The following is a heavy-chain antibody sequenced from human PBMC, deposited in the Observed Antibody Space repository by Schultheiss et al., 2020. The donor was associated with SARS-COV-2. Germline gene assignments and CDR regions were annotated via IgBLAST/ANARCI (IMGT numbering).Heavy chain of an antibody. CDR2: TYYRSKWYN. V-gene: IGHV6-1*01. D-gene: IGHD3-22*01. CDR1: GDSVSSDSAI. Sequence: SQTLSLTCAISGDSVSSDSAIWNWIRQSPSRGLEWLGRTYYRSKWYNDYAASVKSRITINPDTSKNQFSLKLSSVTAADTAVYYCARDGYYYDSSGLGYWGQGTLVTVSS. CDR3: ARDGYYYDSSGLGY. J-gene: IGHJ4*02.